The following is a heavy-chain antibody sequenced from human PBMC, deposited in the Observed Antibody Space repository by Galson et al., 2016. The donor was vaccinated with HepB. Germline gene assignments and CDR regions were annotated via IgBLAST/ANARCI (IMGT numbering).Heavy chain of an antibody. CDR2: ISDSGGRT. J-gene: IGHJ5*01. V-gene: IGHV3-23*01. CDR1: GFSFSNYA. Sequence: SLRLSCAASGFSFSNYAMTWVRQAPATGLEWVAGISDSGGRTYSADSVKGRFIISRDNSQNTLYLQMNSLRGEDTAVYYCAKEMFPGPKMLVGTAADSWGQGALVTVSS. D-gene: IGHD2-21*02. CDR3: AKEMFPGPKMLVGTAADS.